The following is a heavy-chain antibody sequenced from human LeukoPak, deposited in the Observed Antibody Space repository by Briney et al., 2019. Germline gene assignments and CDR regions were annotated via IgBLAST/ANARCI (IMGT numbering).Heavy chain of an antibody. CDR1: GFTFDDYG. Sequence: GGSLRLSCAASGFTFDDYGMSWVRQAPGKGLEWVSGINWNGGSTGYADSVKGRFTISRDNAENSLYLQMNSLRAEDTALYHCARRSGYYDSSGYYGYYMDVWGKGTTVTVS. CDR3: ARRSGYYDSSGYYGYYMDV. V-gene: IGHV3-20*01. D-gene: IGHD3-22*01. J-gene: IGHJ6*03. CDR2: INWNGGST.